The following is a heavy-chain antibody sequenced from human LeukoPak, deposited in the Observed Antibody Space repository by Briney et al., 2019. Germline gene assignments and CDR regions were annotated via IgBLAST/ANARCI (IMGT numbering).Heavy chain of an antibody. CDR1: GGSFSGYY. CDR2: INHSGST. D-gene: IGHD3-16*01. CDR3: ARRFWGASYYYYYMDV. J-gene: IGHJ6*03. Sequence: SETLSLTCAVYGGSFSGYYWSWIRQPPGKGLEWIGEINHSGSTNYNPSLKSRVTISVDTSKNQFSLKLSSVTAADTAVYYCARRFWGASYYYYYMDVWGKGTTVTISS. V-gene: IGHV4-34*01.